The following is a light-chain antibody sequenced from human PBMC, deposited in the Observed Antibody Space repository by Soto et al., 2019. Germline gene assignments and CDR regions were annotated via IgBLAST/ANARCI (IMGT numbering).Light chain of an antibody. CDR3: QQYYTTPPTLT. Sequence: DIVMTQSPDSLAVSLGERATVNCKSSQSVLYTSNNKNYLAWYQQKPGQPPKLFISWASTRESGVPDRFSGSGSGTDFTLTISSLQAEDVAVYYCQQYYTTPPTLTFGGGTKVXXK. J-gene: IGKJ4*01. V-gene: IGKV4-1*01. CDR2: WAS. CDR1: QSVLYTSNNKNY.